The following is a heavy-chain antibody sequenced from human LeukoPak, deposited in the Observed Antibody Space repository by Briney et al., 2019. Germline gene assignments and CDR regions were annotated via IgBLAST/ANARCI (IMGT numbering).Heavy chain of an antibody. V-gene: IGHV4-31*03. CDR2: IYYSGST. CDR1: GVSISSGGYY. Sequence: SQTLSLTCTVSGVSISSGGYYWSWIRQHPGKGLEWIGYIYYSGSTYYNPSLKSRVTISVDTSKNQFSLKLSSVTAADTAVYYCAVSGYDWGFYFDYWGQGTLVTVSS. J-gene: IGHJ4*02. CDR3: AVSGYDWGFYFDY. D-gene: IGHD5-12*01.